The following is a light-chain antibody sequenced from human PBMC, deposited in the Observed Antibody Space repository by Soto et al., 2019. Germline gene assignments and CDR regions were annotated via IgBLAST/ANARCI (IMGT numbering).Light chain of an antibody. CDR3: QESPRT. V-gene: IGKV3-11*01. CDR2: DAS. Sequence: EIVLTQSPATLSLSPGERATLSCRASQSVSSYLAWYQQKPGQAPRLLIYDASNRATGIPARFSGSGSGTDFTLTISSLKPEDFAVYYCQESPRTFGQGTKVDI. J-gene: IGKJ1*01. CDR1: QSVSSY.